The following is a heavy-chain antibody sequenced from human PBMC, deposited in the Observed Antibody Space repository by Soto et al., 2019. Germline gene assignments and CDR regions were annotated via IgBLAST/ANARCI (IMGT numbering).Heavy chain of an antibody. Sequence: QEQLVQSGAEVRKPGASVKVSCMASGYTFTSHDINWVRQASGQGIEWMGWLNPNSGGTGIAQKCQGRVTLTRDTSITAANLELTSLTSEDTAVYYCARGQHYYFWSGYNWFDPWGQGTLVTVSS. J-gene: IGHJ5*02. CDR2: LNPNSGGT. V-gene: IGHV1-8*01. CDR1: GYTFTSHD. CDR3: ARGQHYYFWSGYNWFDP. D-gene: IGHD3-3*01.